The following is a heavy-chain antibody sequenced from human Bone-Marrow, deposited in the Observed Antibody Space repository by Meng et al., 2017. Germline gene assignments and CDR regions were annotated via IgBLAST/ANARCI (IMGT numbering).Heavy chain of an antibody. D-gene: IGHD5/OR15-5a*01. Sequence: QVQLQQWGAGLLKPSETLSLTCGVYGGSFRGYFWAWIRQPPGKGLEWIGEINHRGSTNYNPSLKSRVTISVDTSKNQFSLKLSSVTATDTAVYYCARRREVVSHRDWFDSWGQGTLVTVSS. J-gene: IGHJ5*01. CDR1: GGSFRGYF. CDR2: INHRGST. CDR3: ARRREVVSHRDWFDS. V-gene: IGHV4-34*01.